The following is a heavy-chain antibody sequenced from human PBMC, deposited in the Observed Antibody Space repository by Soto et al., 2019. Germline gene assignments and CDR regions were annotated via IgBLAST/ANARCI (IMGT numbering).Heavy chain of an antibody. CDR2: IIPIFGTA. J-gene: IGHJ6*02. CDR1: RGTFSSYA. CDR3: ARDLGQLWLAYYYGMDV. Sequence: QVQLVQSGAEVKKPGSSVKVSCKASRGTFSSYAISWVRQAPGQGLEWMGGIIPIFGTANYAQKFQGRVTITADESTSTAYMELSSLRSEDTAVYYCARDLGQLWLAYYYGMDVWGQGTTVTVSS. D-gene: IGHD5-18*01. V-gene: IGHV1-69*01.